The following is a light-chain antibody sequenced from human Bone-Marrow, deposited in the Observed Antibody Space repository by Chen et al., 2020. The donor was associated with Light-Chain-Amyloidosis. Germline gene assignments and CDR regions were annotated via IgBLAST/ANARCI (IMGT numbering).Light chain of an antibody. CDR3: QQFISYPLP. CDR1: QDISNA. V-gene: IGKV1-13*02. J-gene: IGKJ4*01. Sequence: AIQLTQSPSSLSASVGDRVTITCRTSQDISNALAWYQQKPGKAPKLLIYYASSLESGVPSRFSGSGSGTDFTLTISSLQPEDFATYYCQQFISYPLPFGGGTKVEI. CDR2: YAS.